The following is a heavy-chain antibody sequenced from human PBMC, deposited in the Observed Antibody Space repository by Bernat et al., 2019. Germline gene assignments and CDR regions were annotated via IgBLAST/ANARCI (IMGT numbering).Heavy chain of an antibody. J-gene: IGHJ4*02. V-gene: IGHV5-51*01. CDR2: IYRGDSDT. D-gene: IGHD6-25*01. CDR3: ARHGPRAATNELDS. CDR1: GYIFTTYW. Sequence: EVQLVQSGAEVKKPGESLKISCKGSGYIFTTYWIAWVRQMPGKGLEWMGIIYRGDSDTRYSPSFQGKVTIAADKSISTAYLQWSSLKASDTAIYYCARHGPRAATNELDSWGQGTLVTVSS.